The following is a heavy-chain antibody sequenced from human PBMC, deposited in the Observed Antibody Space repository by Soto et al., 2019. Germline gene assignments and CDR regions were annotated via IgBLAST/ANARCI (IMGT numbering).Heavy chain of an antibody. J-gene: IGHJ4*02. CDR1: GFTFDDYA. CDR3: AKGYSYGVLEPLGY. V-gene: IGHV3-9*01. CDR2: ISWNSGII. Sequence: EVQLVESGGGLVQPGRSLRLSCAASGFTFDDYAMHWVRQAPGKGLEWVSGISWNSGIIDYADSVEGRFTISRDNAKNSLYLQMNSLRAEDTALYYCAKGYSYGVLEPLGYWGQGTLVTVSS. D-gene: IGHD5-18*01.